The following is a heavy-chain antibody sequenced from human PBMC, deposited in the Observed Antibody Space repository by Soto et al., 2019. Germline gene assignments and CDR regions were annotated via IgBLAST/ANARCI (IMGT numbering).Heavy chain of an antibody. V-gene: IGHV3-30*18. Sequence: GGSLRLACAASGFTCSSYDMNWVRQAPGKGLEWVAVISPGGSRENYVDSVKGRFTISRDNSKNTKYLQMNSLRAEDTAVYYCPKATYYYSSTGYYMFDNWGQGTLVTISS. D-gene: IGHD3-22*01. CDR1: GFTCSSYD. CDR3: PKATYYYSSTGYYMFDN. CDR2: ISPGGSRE. J-gene: IGHJ4*02.